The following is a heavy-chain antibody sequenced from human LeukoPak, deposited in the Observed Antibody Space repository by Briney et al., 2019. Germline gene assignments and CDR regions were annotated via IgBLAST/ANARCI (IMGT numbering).Heavy chain of an antibody. V-gene: IGHV4-4*07. Sequence: SETLSLTCTVSGGSISSYYWSWIRQPAGKGLEWIGRIYTSGSTNYNPSLESRVTMSVDTSKNQFSLKLSSVTAADTAVYYCASTHISSGWSSPNDYWGQGTLVTVSS. D-gene: IGHD6-19*01. CDR2: IYTSGST. J-gene: IGHJ4*02. CDR1: GGSISSYY. CDR3: ASTHISSGWSSPNDY.